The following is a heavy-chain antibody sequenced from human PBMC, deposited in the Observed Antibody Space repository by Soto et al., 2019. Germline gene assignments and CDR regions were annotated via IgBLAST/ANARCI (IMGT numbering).Heavy chain of an antibody. CDR3: ATRPADAEAAAGTSY. CDR2: ISGSGGST. J-gene: IGHJ4*02. Sequence: EVQLLESGGGLVQPGGSLRLSCAASGFTFSSYAMSWVRQAPGKGLEWVSAISGSGGSTYYADSVKGRFTISRDNSKNTLYLQMNSLRAEDTAVYYCATRPADAEAAAGTSYWGQGTLVTVSS. D-gene: IGHD6-13*01. CDR1: GFTFSSYA. V-gene: IGHV3-23*01.